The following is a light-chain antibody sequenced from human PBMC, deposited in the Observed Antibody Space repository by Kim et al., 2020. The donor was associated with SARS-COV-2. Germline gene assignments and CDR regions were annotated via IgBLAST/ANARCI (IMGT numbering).Light chain of an antibody. CDR1: QSISSW. V-gene: IGKV1-5*01. CDR2: DAS. J-gene: IGKJ1*01. Sequence: ASLGDRVTITCRASQSISSWLAWYQQKPGKAPKVLIYDASSLESGVPSRFSGSGSGTEFTLTISSLHPDDFATYYCQQYNSYPWTFGQGTKVDIK. CDR3: QQYNSYPWT.